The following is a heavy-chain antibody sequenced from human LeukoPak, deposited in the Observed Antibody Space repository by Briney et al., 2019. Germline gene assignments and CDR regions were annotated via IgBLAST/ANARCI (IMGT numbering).Heavy chain of an antibody. Sequence: PGRSLRLSCAASGFTFSTYGMHWVRQAPGKGLEWVAAAWYDGSKGYYADSVKSRFTISGDNSKDTLDLQMNSLRAEDTAVYYCARVREQLEWYFYYWGQGTLVTVSS. V-gene: IGHV3-33*01. CDR1: GFTFSTYG. CDR3: ARVREQLEWYFYY. J-gene: IGHJ4*02. CDR2: AWYDGSKG. D-gene: IGHD1-1*01.